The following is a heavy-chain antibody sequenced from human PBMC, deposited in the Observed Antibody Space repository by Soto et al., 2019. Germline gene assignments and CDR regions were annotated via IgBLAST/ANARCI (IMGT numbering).Heavy chain of an antibody. CDR2: IYHSGSA. CDR3: ARASSANWFDP. V-gene: IGHV4-30-4*01. Sequence: SETLSLTCSVSGGSISSGNYYWSWIRQPPGKGLEWIGYIYHSGSAYYNPSLKSRATISLDTSKNQFSLKLSSVTATDTAVYYCARASSANWFDPWGQGTLVTVSS. CDR1: GGSISSGNYY. J-gene: IGHJ5*02.